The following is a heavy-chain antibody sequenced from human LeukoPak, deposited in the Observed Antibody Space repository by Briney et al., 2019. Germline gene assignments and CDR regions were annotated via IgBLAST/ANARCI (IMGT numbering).Heavy chain of an antibody. CDR3: AKSTARDAFDI. CDR2: IWYDGSNK. CDR1: GFTFSSYG. V-gene: IGHV3-33*06. Sequence: GRSLRLSCAASGFTFSSYGMHWVRQAPGKGLEWVAVIWYDGSNKYYADSVKGRFTISRDNSKNTLYLKMNSLRAEDTAVYYCAKSTARDAFDIWGQGTMVTVSS. J-gene: IGHJ3*02. D-gene: IGHD5-18*01.